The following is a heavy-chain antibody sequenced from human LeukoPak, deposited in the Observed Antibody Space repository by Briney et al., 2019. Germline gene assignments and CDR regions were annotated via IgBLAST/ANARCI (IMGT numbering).Heavy chain of an antibody. V-gene: IGHV3-48*02. Sequence: GGSLRLSCAASGFSFSSYSMNWVRRAPGKGLEWVSFISTSSSRIYYADSVKGRFTISRDNAKNSLYLQMDSLRDGDTAVYYRARGETSVTSYLQPWGQGTLVTVSS. CDR2: ISTSSSRI. J-gene: IGHJ5*02. D-gene: IGHD4-17*01. CDR3: ARGETSVTSYLQP. CDR1: GFSFSSYS.